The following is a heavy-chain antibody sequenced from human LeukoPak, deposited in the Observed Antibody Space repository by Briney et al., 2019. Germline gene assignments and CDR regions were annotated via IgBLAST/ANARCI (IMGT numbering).Heavy chain of an antibody. D-gene: IGHD3-3*01. V-gene: IGHV1-46*01. CDR2: INPSGGFT. CDR1: GYSFSTHW. Sequence: ASVKVSCKASGYSFSTHWMHWVRQAPGQGLEWMGIINPSGGFTSYAQKLQGRVTVTRDMSTSTVYMELSSLRSEDTAVYYCARAYSDFDAFDIWGQGTMVTVSS. J-gene: IGHJ3*02. CDR3: ARAYSDFDAFDI.